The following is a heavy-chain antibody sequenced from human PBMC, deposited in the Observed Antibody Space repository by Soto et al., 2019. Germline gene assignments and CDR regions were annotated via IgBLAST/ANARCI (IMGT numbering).Heavy chain of an antibody. V-gene: IGHV3-73*01. CDR1: GFTFSGSA. CDR2: IRSKANSYAT. CDR3: AKAEKISAVAGYLEN. J-gene: IGHJ4*02. D-gene: IGHD6-19*01. Sequence: GGSLRLSCAASGFTFSGSAMHWVRQASGKGLEWVGRIRSKANSYATAYAESVKGRFAISRDNSKNTLFLQMNSLRAEDTAIYYCAKAEKISAVAGYLENWGQGTQVTV.